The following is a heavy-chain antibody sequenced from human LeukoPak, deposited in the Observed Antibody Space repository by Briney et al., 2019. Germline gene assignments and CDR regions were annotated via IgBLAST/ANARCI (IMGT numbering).Heavy chain of an antibody. Sequence: PGGSLRLSCAASGFTFDDYAMHWVRQAPGKGLEWVSGISWNSGSIGYADSVKGRFTISRDNAKNSLYLQMNSLRAEDTALYYCAKGHMAVTGSKDSRGENAFDIWGQGTMVTVSS. J-gene: IGHJ3*02. CDR2: ISWNSGSI. D-gene: IGHD1-7*01. CDR1: GFTFDDYA. V-gene: IGHV3-9*01. CDR3: AKGHMAVTGSKDSRGENAFDI.